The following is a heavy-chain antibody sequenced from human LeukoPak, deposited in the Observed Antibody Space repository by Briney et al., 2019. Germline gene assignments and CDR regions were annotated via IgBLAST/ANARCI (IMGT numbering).Heavy chain of an antibody. D-gene: IGHD6-13*01. CDR3: ARAHLIAAPGYNWFDP. V-gene: IGHV1-2*02. CDR1: GYTFTGFY. J-gene: IGHJ5*02. CDR2: INPNSGGT. Sequence: ASVKVSCKASGYTFTGFYMHWVRQAPGQGLEWMRWINPNSGGTNYAQKFQGRVTMTRDTSINTAYMELSSLRSDDTAVFYCARAHLIAAPGYNWFDPWGQGTLVTVSS.